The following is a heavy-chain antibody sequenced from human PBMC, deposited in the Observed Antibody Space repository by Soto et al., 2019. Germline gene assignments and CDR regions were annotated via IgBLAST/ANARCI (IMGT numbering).Heavy chain of an antibody. V-gene: IGHV3-23*01. J-gene: IGHJ4*02. Sequence: EAQLLESGGGLVQPGESLSLSCAASGFTFSNYAMSWVRQAPGKGLEWVSVVSADGGTTFYADSVRARFTISRDNSKNTVDLQMNSLRAEDTAVYYCAKADTGHFRPFEYCGQGTLVTVSS. D-gene: IGHD3-9*01. CDR3: AKADTGHFRPFEY. CDR1: GFTFSNYA. CDR2: VSADGGTT.